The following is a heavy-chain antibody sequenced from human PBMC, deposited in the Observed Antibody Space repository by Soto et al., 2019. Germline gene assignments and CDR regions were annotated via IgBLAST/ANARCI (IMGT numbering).Heavy chain of an antibody. V-gene: IGHV1-18*01. CDR2: ISAYNGNT. CDR3: ARVGCSSTSCYGRFDY. CDR1: GYTFTSYG. J-gene: IGHJ4*02. D-gene: IGHD2-2*01. Sequence: ASVKVSCKASGYTFTSYGISWVRQAPGQGLEWMGWISAYNGNTNYAQKLQGRVTMTTDTSTGTAYMELRSLRSDDTAVFYCARVGCSSTSCYGRFDYWGQGTLVTVSS.